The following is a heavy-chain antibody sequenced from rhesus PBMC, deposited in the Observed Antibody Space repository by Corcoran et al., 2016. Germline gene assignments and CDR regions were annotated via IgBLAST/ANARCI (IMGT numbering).Heavy chain of an antibody. J-gene: IGHJ1*01. CDR1: GFTFSDYY. CDR2: IISASSYI. Sequence: EVQLVESGGGLVQPGGSLRLSCAASGFTFSDYYMSWVRQAPEKGLEWVSSIISASSYIYYADSVKGRFTISRDNAKNSLSLKMNSLKTEDTAVYYCTSGVGPEYFEFWGQGALVTVSS. D-gene: IGHD2-15*01. CDR3: TSGVGPEYFEF. V-gene: IGHV3S16*01.